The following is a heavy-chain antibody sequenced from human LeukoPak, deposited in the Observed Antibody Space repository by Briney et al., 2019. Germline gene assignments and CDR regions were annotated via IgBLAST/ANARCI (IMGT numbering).Heavy chain of an antibody. CDR2: IYYSGST. J-gene: IGHJ4*02. Sequence: SETLSLTCTVSGNSISSGDNYWSWIRQPPGKGLEWIGYIYYSGSTNYNPSLKSRVTISVDTSKNQFSLKLSSVTAADTAVYYCARGKYYYGSGSYYPFDYWGQGTLVTVSS. CDR1: GNSISSGDNY. V-gene: IGHV4-61*08. CDR3: ARGKYYYGSGSYYPFDY. D-gene: IGHD3-10*01.